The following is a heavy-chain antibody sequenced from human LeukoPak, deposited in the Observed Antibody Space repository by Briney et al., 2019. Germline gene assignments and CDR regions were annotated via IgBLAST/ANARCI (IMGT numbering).Heavy chain of an antibody. J-gene: IGHJ5*02. CDR1: GFTFSSYW. D-gene: IGHD4-17*01. V-gene: IGHV3-74*01. CDR3: ARAKVPYGDYYGFDP. Sequence: GGSLRLSCAASGFTFSSYWMHWVRQAPGKGLVWVSRINSDGSSTSYADSVKGRFTISRDNAKNTLYLQMNSLRAEDTAVYCCARAKVPYGDYYGFDPWGQGTLVTVSS. CDR2: INSDGSST.